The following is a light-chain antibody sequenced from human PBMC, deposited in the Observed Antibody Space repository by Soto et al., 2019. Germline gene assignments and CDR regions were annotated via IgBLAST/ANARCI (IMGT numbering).Light chain of an antibody. J-gene: IGKJ1*01. CDR3: QQYDDWPPWT. CDR2: GAS. Sequence: EIVMTQSPDMLSVSPGERATLSCRTSQSVSSSYLAWYQQKPGQAPRLLIYGASTRATGTPPRFRGSGSGTEFTLTISSLQSEDFAVYYCQQYDDWPPWTFGPGTKVDIK. CDR1: QSVSSSY. V-gene: IGKV3-15*01.